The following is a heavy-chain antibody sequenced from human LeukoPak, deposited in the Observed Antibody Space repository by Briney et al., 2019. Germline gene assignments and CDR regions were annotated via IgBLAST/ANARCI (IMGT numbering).Heavy chain of an antibody. CDR2: IYYSGNS. Sequence: SETLSLTCTVSGGSISSGDNYWGWIRQPQGKGLESIVYIYYSGNSSYNPSLKSRVSISVDTSKNQYSLKLSSVTAADTAVYYCATSGPYYYYYYMDVWGKGTTVTVSS. V-gene: IGHV4-30-4*08. CDR3: ATSGPYYYYYYMDV. D-gene: IGHD1-26*01. J-gene: IGHJ6*03. CDR1: GGSISSGDNY.